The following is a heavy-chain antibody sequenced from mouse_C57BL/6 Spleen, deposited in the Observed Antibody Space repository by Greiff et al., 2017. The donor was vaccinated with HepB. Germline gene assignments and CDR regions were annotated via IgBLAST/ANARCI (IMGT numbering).Heavy chain of an antibody. J-gene: IGHJ3*01. CDR2: IHPNSGST. Sequence: QVQLKQSGAELVKPGASVKLSCKASGYTFTSYWMHWVKQRPGQGLEWIGMIHPNSGSTNYNEKFKSKATLTVDKSSSIAYMQLSSLTSEDSAVYYCAREDYPAWFAYWGQGTLVTVSA. D-gene: IGHD2-4*01. CDR1: GYTFTSYW. CDR3: AREDYPAWFAY. V-gene: IGHV1-64*01.